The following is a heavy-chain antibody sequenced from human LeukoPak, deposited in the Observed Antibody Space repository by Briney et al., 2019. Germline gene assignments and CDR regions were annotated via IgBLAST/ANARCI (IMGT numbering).Heavy chain of an antibody. CDR2: IYYSGTT. D-gene: IGHD1-26*01. Sequence: SETLSLTCTVPGASISNYYCSRLRQSPGKRLQWTGYIYYSGTTNYNPSLKSQVTISVDASKNQSSLKLTSVTAADTAVYYCARSGSYGEHFDNWGQGTLVTVSS. J-gene: IGHJ4*01. CDR1: GASISNYY. V-gene: IGHV4-59*08. CDR3: ARSGSYGEHFDN.